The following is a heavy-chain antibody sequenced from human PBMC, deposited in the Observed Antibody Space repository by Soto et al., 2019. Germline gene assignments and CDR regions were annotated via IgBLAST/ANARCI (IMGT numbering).Heavy chain of an antibody. J-gene: IGHJ4*02. CDR2: INPNSGGT. D-gene: IGHD5-12*01. CDR3: ARDGEAGLPPRY. V-gene: IGHV1-2*02. CDR1: GYTFTGYY. Sequence: QVQLVQSGAEVKKPGASVKVSCKASGYTFTGYYIHWLRQATGQGREWMGWINPNSGGTNYAQKFQGRVTMTRDTSISTAYMELSSLRSDDTAVYYCARDGEAGLPPRYWGQVTLVTVSS.